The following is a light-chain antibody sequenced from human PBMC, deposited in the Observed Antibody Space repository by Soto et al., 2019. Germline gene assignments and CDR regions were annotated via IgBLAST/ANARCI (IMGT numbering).Light chain of an antibody. Sequence: DIQMTQSPSSLSASVGDRVTITCRASQSISSYLNWYQQKPGKAPKLLIYAASSLQSGVPSRFSGSGSGTDFTLTISSLQPEDFATYYCQPSYSTPTWKFGQGTKVEIK. V-gene: IGKV1-39*01. J-gene: IGKJ1*01. CDR2: AAS. CDR3: QPSYSTPTWK. CDR1: QSISSY.